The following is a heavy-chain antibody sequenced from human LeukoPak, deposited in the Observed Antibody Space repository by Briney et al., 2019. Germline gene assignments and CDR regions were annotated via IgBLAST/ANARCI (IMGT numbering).Heavy chain of an antibody. CDR3: AREGSGYYDAFDI. CDR1: GDSVSRSDSY. Sequence: KPSETLSLTCSVSGDSVSRSDSYWDWIRQPPGKGLEWIGTIYYSGRTYYSPSLKSRVTMSVDPSKNQFSLKLSSVTAADTAVYYCAREGSGYYDAFDIWGQGTMVTVSS. D-gene: IGHD3-3*01. V-gene: IGHV4-39*07. J-gene: IGHJ3*02. CDR2: IYYSGRT.